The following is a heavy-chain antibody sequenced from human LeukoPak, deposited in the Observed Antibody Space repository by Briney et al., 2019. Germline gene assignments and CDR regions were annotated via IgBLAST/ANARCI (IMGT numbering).Heavy chain of an antibody. CDR2: ISGSGGST. CDR1: GFTFSSYA. Sequence: GGSLRLSCAASGFTFSSYAMSWVRQAPGKGLEWVSAISGSGGSTYYADSVKGRFTISRDNSKNTLYLEMNTLRPEDTAVYYCAADPRAWYFDFWGQGTLVTVSS. V-gene: IGHV3-23*01. J-gene: IGHJ4*02. CDR3: AADPRAWYFDF.